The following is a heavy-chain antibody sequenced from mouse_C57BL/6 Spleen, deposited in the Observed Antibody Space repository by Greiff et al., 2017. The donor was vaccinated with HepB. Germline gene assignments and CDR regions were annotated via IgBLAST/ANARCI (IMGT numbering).Heavy chain of an antibody. V-gene: IGHV1-80*01. CDR2: IYPGDGDT. CDR1: GYAFSSYW. D-gene: IGHD2-2*01. Sequence: QVQLQQSGAELVKPGASVKISCKASGYAFSSYWMNWVKQRPGKGLEWIGQIYPGDGDTNYNGKFKGKATLTADKSSSTAYMQLSSLTSEDSAVYFCAREGLPLYYFDYWGQGTTLTVSS. CDR3: AREGLPLYYFDY. J-gene: IGHJ2*01.